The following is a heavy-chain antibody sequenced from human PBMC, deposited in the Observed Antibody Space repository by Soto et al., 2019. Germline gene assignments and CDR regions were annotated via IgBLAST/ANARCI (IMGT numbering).Heavy chain of an antibody. J-gene: IGHJ4*02. CDR2: IARGDSDT. V-gene: IGHV5-51*01. CDR3: ARTDGYEIED. D-gene: IGHD5-12*01. CDR1: GYIFVSYW. Sequence: PGESLKISCKGSGYIFVSYWIGWVRQMPGKGLEWMGIIARGDSDTRYSPSFQGQVTISADKSITTVDLPWNSLKASDTPMYYCARTDGYEIEDGGQGSLVTVSA.